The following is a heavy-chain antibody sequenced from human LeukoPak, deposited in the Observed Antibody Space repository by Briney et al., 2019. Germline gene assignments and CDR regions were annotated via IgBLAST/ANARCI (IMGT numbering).Heavy chain of an antibody. CDR1: GGSFSGYY. D-gene: IGHD3-22*01. J-gene: IGHJ4*02. Sequence: SETLSLTCAVYGGSFSGYYWSWIRQPPGKGLEWIGEINHSGSTNYNPSLKSRVTISVDTSKNQFSLKLSSVTAADTAVYYCARPDDYYDSSGYTNWGQGTLVTVSS. CDR3: ARPDDYYDSSGYTN. V-gene: IGHV4-34*01. CDR2: INHSGST.